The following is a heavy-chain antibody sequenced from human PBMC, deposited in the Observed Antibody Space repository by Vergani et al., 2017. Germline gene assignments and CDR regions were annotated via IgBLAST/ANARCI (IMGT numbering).Heavy chain of an antibody. CDR3: AAAGQYQLLWGYFDY. CDR1: GFTFSSYA. CDR2: ISGSGGST. D-gene: IGHD2-2*01. V-gene: IGHV3-23*01. J-gene: IGHJ4*02. Sequence: EVQLLESGGGLVQPGGSLRLSCAASGFTFSSYAMSWVRQAPGKGLEWVSAISGSGGSTYYADSVKGRFTISRDNSKNTLYLQMNSLRAEDTAGYYCAAAGQYQLLWGYFDYWGQGTLVTVSS.